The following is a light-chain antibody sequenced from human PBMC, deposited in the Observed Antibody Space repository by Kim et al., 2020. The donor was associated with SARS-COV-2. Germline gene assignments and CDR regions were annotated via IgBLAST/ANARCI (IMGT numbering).Light chain of an antibody. CDR3: QQRSNWPLT. J-gene: IGKJ4*01. CDR2: DAS. V-gene: IGKV3-11*01. CDR1: QSVSSA. Sequence: LSPGERVTLSCRASQSVSSALGWYQQKPGQAPRLLIYDASKRATGIPDRFSGSGSGTDFTLTISSLEPEDFAVYYCQQRSNWPLTFGGGTKVDIK.